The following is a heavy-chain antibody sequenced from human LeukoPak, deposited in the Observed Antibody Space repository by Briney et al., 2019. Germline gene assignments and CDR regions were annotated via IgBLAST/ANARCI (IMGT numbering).Heavy chain of an antibody. CDR1: GCTFTSYG. Sequence: PGASVKVSCRASGCTFTSYGISWVRQAPGQGLEWMGWISAYNGNTNYAQKLQGRVTMTTDTSTSTAYMELRSLRSDDTAVYYCARERQYCSSTSCQYYFDYWGQGTLVTVSS. J-gene: IGHJ4*02. D-gene: IGHD2-2*01. V-gene: IGHV1-18*01. CDR3: ARERQYCSSTSCQYYFDY. CDR2: ISAYNGNT.